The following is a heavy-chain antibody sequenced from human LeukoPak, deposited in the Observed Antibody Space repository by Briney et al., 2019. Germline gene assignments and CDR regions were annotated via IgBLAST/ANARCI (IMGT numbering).Heavy chain of an antibody. CDR3: ARDSPEQNAFDI. V-gene: IGHV4-31*03. D-gene: IGHD1/OR15-1a*01. Sequence: SETLSLTCTVSGGSVSSVGYYWSWIRQHPGKGLEWIGYIYSSGSTYYNPSLKSRVTISLEKSKNQFSLKLSSVTAADTAVYYCARDSPEQNAFDIWGQGTMVTVSS. CDR1: GGSVSSVGYY. J-gene: IGHJ3*02. CDR2: IYSSGST.